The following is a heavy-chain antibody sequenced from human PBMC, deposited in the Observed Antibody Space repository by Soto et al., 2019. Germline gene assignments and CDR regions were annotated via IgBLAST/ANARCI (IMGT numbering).Heavy chain of an antibody. J-gene: IGHJ4*02. D-gene: IGHD2-2*01. Sequence: AETLSLTCAVYGGSFSGYYWSWIRQPPGKGLEWIGEINHSGSTNYNPSLKSRVTISVDTSKNQFSLKLSSVTAADTAVYYCASTRPCSSTSCRDYWGQGTLVTVSS. CDR2: INHSGST. CDR3: ASTRPCSSTSCRDY. CDR1: GGSFSGYY. V-gene: IGHV4-34*01.